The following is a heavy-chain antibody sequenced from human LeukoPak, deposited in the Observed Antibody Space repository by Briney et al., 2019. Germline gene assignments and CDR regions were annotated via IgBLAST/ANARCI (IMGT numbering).Heavy chain of an antibody. V-gene: IGHV1-69*13. Sequence: SVKVSCKASGVIFSSYAISWVRQAPGQGLEWMGGIIPIFGTANYAQKFQGRVTITADESTSTAYMELSSLRSEDTAVYYCARDSAVPTIFGVVNAYFQHWGQGTLVTVSS. CDR2: IIPIFGTA. J-gene: IGHJ1*01. D-gene: IGHD3-3*01. CDR3: ARDSAVPTIFGVVNAYFQH. CDR1: GVIFSSYA.